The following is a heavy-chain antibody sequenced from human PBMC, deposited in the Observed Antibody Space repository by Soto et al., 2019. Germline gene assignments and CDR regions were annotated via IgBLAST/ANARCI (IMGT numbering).Heavy chain of an antibody. V-gene: IGHV3-48*02. J-gene: IGHJ5*02. CDR2: ITAGSDTI. D-gene: IGHD2-8*01. CDR1: GFTFSSYS. Sequence: GGSLRLSCAASGFTFSSYSMNWARQAPGKGLEWVSYITAGSDTIFYADSVKGRFTISRDNAKNSLYLQMNSLRDEDTAVYYCARDNGMAGSFDPWGPGTLVTVSS. CDR3: ARDNGMAGSFDP.